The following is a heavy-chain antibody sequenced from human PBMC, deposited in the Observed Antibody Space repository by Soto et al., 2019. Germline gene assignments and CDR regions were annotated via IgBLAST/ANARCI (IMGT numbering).Heavy chain of an antibody. D-gene: IGHD1-1*01. Sequence: QVLLVQSGAEVKKPGSSVKVSCTSSGGPFSSYGISWVRQVPGQGLEWLGGIIPLFGTPTYARNLQDRLTITADESTTTAYMELSSLTSEDTAIYFCARDGTIQMANFDFWGQGTLVTVSS. CDR2: IIPLFGTP. V-gene: IGHV1-69*01. CDR3: ARDGTIQMANFDF. J-gene: IGHJ4*02. CDR1: GGPFSSYG.